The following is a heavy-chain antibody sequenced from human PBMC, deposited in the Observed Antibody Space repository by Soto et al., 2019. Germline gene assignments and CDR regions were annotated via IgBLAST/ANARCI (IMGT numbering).Heavy chain of an antibody. J-gene: IGHJ6*02. D-gene: IGHD2-15*01. CDR2: ISYDGSKK. CDR1: GFTFSSYA. V-gene: IGHV3-30-3*01. CDR3: ASQTRRPDIVVVVAATPDYYGMDV. Sequence: QVQLVESGGGVVQPGRSLRLSCAAPGFTFSSYAMHWVRQAPGKGLEWVAVISYDGSKKYYADSVKGRFTISRDNSKNTLYLQMNSLRAEDTAVYYCASQTRRPDIVVVVAATPDYYGMDVWGQGTTVTVSS.